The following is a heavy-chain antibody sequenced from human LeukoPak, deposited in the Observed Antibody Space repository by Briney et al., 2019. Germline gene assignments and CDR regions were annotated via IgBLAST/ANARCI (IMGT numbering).Heavy chain of an antibody. D-gene: IGHD3-16*01. J-gene: IGHJ4*02. V-gene: IGHV4-61*01. Sequence: NPSETLSLTCTVSGGSVSSGSYYWSWIRQPPGKGLEWIGYIYYSGSTNYNPSLKSRVTISVDTSKNQFSLKLSSVTAADTAVYYCARDFPFAGHFDYWGQGTLVTVSS. CDR1: GGSVSSGSYY. CDR2: IYYSGST. CDR3: ARDFPFAGHFDY.